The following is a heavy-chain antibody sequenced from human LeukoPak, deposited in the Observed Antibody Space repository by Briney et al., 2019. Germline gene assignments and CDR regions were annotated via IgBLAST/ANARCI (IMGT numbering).Heavy chain of an antibody. CDR3: ARGRPNPDY. V-gene: IGHV4-34*01. J-gene: IGHJ4*02. CDR2: INHSGST. CDR1: GGSFSGYY. Sequence: SETLSLTCAVCGGSFSGYYWSWIRQPPGKGLEWIGEINHSGSTNYNPSLKSRVTISVDTSKNQFSLKLSSVTAADTAVYYCARGRPNPDYWGQGTLVTVSS.